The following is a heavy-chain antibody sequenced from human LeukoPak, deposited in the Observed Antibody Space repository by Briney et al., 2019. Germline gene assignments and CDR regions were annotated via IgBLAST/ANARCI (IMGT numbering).Heavy chain of an antibody. Sequence: GRSLRLSCAASGFTFDDYAMHWVRQAPGKGLEWVSAISGSGGSTYYADSVKGRFTISRDNAKNSLYLQMNSLRAEDTAVYYCARSRAIPYFDYWGQGTLVTVSS. J-gene: IGHJ4*02. CDR3: ARSRAIPYFDY. D-gene: IGHD2-2*02. V-gene: IGHV3-9*01. CDR2: ISGSGGST. CDR1: GFTFDDYA.